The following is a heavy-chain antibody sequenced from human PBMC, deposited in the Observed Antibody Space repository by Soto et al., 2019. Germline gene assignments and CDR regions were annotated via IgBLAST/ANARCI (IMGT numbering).Heavy chain of an antibody. CDR2: IIPIFGTA. J-gene: IGHJ6*02. V-gene: IGHV1-69*12. D-gene: IGHD6-13*01. CDR1: GGTFSSYA. CDR3: ARGQKPGVAEFDGMDV. Sequence: QVQLVQSGAEVKKPGSSVKVSCKASGGTFSSYAISWVRQAPGQGLEWMGGIIPIFGTANYAQKFQGRVTVTADESTSTAYRELSSLRSEDTAVYYWARGQKPGVAEFDGMDVWGQGTTVTVSS.